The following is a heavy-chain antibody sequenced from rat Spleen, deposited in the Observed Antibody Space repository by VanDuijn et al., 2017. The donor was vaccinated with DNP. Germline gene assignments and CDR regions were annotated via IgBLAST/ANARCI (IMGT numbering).Heavy chain of an antibody. Sequence: EVQLQESGPGLVKPSQSLSLTCSVTGYSISSSYRWSWIRKFPGNKMEWVGHISYSGSTSYNPSLKSRISITRDTSKNQFFLQLNSVTTGDTATYYCASGNDGYFPYWYFDFWGPGTMVTVSS. J-gene: IGHJ1*01. D-gene: IGHD1-12*03. CDR3: ASGNDGYFPYWYFDF. CDR2: ISYSGST. CDR1: GYSISSSY. V-gene: IGHV3-1*01.